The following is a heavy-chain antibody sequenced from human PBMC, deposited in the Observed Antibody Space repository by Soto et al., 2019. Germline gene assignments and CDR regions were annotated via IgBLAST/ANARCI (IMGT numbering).Heavy chain of an antibody. CDR1: GFTFSNYA. V-gene: IGHV3-23*01. CDR2: ISGSGGRS. CDR3: ARSPLRDGSNSFPRTFDY. D-gene: IGHD1-26*01. J-gene: IGHJ4*02. Sequence: GGSLRLSCAASGFTFSNYAMTWVRQGPGKGLEWVSGISGSGGRSYYADSVKGRFTMSVDTSKSQFSLKVSSVTAADTAVYYCARSPLRDGSNSFPRTFDYWGQGTMVTVSS.